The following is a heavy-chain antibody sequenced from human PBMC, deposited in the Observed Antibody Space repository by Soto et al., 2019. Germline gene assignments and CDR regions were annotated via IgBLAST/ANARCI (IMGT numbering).Heavy chain of an antibody. CDR2: IYYSGST. Sequence: QVQLQESGPGLVKPSETLSLTCTVSGGSISSYYWSWIRQPPGKGLEWIGYIYYSGSTNYNPSLKSRVTISVDTSKNPFSLKLSSVTAADTAVYYCARTPSSGWYLRYFDLWGRGTLVTVSS. J-gene: IGHJ2*01. CDR1: GGSISSYY. V-gene: IGHV4-59*01. D-gene: IGHD6-19*01. CDR3: ARTPSSGWYLRYFDL.